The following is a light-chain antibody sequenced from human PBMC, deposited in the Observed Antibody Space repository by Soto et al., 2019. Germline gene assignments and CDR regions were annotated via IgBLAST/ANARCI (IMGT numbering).Light chain of an antibody. V-gene: IGKV3-20*01. CDR1: QSVSSTY. CDR3: QQYESSPTT. Sequence: EIVLTQSPGTLSLSPGGRATLSCRASQSVSSTYLAWYQQKPGQAPRLLIYGASSSATGIPDRFSGSGSGTDFTLTISRLEPEDFAVYYCQQYESSPTTFGGGTKVEIK. J-gene: IGKJ4*01. CDR2: GAS.